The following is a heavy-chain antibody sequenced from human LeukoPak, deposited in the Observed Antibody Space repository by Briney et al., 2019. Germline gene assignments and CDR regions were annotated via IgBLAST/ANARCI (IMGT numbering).Heavy chain of an antibody. CDR3: SRDFGTTGWHRFDY. D-gene: IGHD6-19*01. J-gene: IGHJ4*02. Sequence: SQTLSLTCVVSGDSLSSKNGAWNWIRQSPSRGLEWLRSTYYRSKWYNDYAETMEDHMTLSQDTSKNQSSLHLNSVTPDDTALYYCSRDFGTTGWHRFDYWGQGTLVTVSS. CDR2: TYYRSKWYN. V-gene: IGHV6-1*01. CDR1: GDSLSSKNGA.